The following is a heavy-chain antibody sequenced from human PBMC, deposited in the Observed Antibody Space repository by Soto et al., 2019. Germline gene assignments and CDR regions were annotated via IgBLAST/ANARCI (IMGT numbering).Heavy chain of an antibody. D-gene: IGHD3-22*01. V-gene: IGHV1-69*12. CDR2: IIPIFGTA. CDR3: AGHSSGVPGYYYGMDV. CDR1: GGTFSSYA. Sequence: QVQLVQSGAEVKKPGSSVKVSCKASGGTFSSYAISWVRQAPGQGLEWMGGIIPIFGTADYAQKCQGRVTITAGESTSTAYMELSSLRSEDTAVYYCAGHSSGVPGYYYGMDVWGQGTTVTVSS. J-gene: IGHJ6*02.